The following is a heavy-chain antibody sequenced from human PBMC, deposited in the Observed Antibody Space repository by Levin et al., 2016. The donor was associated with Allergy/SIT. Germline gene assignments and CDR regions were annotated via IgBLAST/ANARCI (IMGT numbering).Heavy chain of an antibody. V-gene: IGHV1-2*04. CDR3: ARSRYYDFWSGYYSGYYYYYGMDV. D-gene: IGHD3-3*01. CDR2: INPNSGGT. Sequence: ASVKVSCKASGYTFTGYYMHWVRQAPGQGLEWMGWINPNSGGTNYAQKFQGWVTMTRDTSISTAYMELSRLRSDDTAVYYCARSRYYDFWSGYYSGYYYYYGMDVWGQGTTVTVSS. CDR1: GYTFTGYY. J-gene: IGHJ6*02.